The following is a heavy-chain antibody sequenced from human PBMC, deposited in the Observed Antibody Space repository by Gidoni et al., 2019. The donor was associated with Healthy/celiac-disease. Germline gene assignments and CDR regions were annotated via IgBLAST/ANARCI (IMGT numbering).Heavy chain of an antibody. D-gene: IGHD3-10*01. Sequence: EVQLVESGGGLVKPGGSLRLSCAASGFSFSSYSMNWVRQAPGKGLEWVSSISSSSYIYYADSVKGRFTISRDNAKNSLYLQMNSLRAEDTAVYYCARDRPGAYYYYGMDVWGQGTTVTVSS. J-gene: IGHJ6*02. CDR3: ARDRPGAYYYYGMDV. CDR1: GFSFSSYS. V-gene: IGHV3-21*01. CDR2: ISSSSYI.